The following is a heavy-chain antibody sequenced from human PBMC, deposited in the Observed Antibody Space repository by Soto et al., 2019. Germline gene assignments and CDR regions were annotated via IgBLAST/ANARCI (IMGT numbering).Heavy chain of an antibody. CDR1: GGSISSGGYY. J-gene: IGHJ6*03. Sequence: SETLSLTCTVSGGSISSGGYYWSWIRQHPGKGLEWIGYIYYSGSTYYNPSLKSRVTISVDTSKNQFSLKLSSVTAADTAVYYCARHLYCSGGSCWYWIFTGYYYYMDVWGKGTTVTVSS. CDR3: ARHLYCSGGSCWYWIFTGYYYYMDV. D-gene: IGHD2-15*01. CDR2: IYYSGST. V-gene: IGHV4-31*03.